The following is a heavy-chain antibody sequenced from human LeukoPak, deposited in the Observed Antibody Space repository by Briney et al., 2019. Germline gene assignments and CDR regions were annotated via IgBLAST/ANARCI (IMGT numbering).Heavy chain of an antibody. D-gene: IGHD6-19*01. CDR2: IYPRDGST. J-gene: IGHJ4*02. Sequence: AASVKVSCKASGYTFTNNYLHWVRQAPGQGLEWMGMIYPRDGSTSYAQKFQGRVTLTRDTSTSTAYMELSSLRSEDTAVYYCARDREHSSGWTAFDYWGQGTLVTVSS. CDR1: GYTFTNNY. CDR3: ARDREHSSGWTAFDY. V-gene: IGHV1-46*01.